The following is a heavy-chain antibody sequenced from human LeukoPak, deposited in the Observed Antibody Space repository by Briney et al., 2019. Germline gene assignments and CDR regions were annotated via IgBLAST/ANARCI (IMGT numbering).Heavy chain of an antibody. CDR3: ARGPDDSSEKALYYFHY. D-gene: IGHD3-22*01. Sequence: SETLSLTCTVSGGTISSYYWNWIRQPPGKGLEWIGYIHSSGSTKYNPSLKSRVTISVDTSKNQFSLKLSSVTAADRAVYYCARGPDDSSEKALYYFHYWGQGTLVTVSS. CDR1: GGTISSYY. V-gene: IGHV4-59*08. CDR2: IHSSGST. J-gene: IGHJ4*02.